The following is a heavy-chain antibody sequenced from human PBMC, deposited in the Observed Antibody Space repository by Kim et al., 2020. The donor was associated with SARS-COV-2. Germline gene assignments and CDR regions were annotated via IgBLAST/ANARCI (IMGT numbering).Heavy chain of an antibody. Sequence: SETLSLTCIVSGGSISSSSYYWGWIRPPPGKGLEWIGSIYYTGSTYYNPSLKSRVTISVDTSNNQFSLRLSSVTAADTALYYCAKHIVGAAPAFYYGIDVWGQGTTVTVA. D-gene: IGHD1-26*01. V-gene: IGHV4-39*07. CDR1: GGSISSSSYY. J-gene: IGHJ6*02. CDR2: IYYTGST. CDR3: AKHIVGAAPAFYYGIDV.